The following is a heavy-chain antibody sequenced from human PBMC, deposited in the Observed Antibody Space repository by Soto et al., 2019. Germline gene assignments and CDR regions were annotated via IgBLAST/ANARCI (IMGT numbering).Heavy chain of an antibody. CDR1: GFTFSSYA. CDR2: ISGSDGST. J-gene: IGHJ4*02. CDR3: GRRSSSWYLDY. Sequence: EVQLLESGGGLVQPGGSLRLSCAASGFTFSSYAMNWVRQAPGKGLEWVSVISGSDGSTYYADSVKGRFTISRDNSKNTLNLQMQRRRAEDSAVYYCGRRSSSWYLDYWGQGTLVTGSA. V-gene: IGHV3-23*01. D-gene: IGHD6-13*01.